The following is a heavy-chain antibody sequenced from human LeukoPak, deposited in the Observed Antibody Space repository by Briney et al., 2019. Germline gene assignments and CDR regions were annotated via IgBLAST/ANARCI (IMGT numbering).Heavy chain of an antibody. CDR3: ARDRLFYYYYDSSGYYYPLDY. CDR1: GYTFTSYG. CDR2: ISAYNGNT. D-gene: IGHD3-22*01. V-gene: IGHV1-18*01. Sequence: ASVKVSCKASGYTFTSYGISWVRQAPGQGLEWMGWISAYNGNTNYAQKLQGRVTMTTDTSTSTAYMELRSLRSDDTAVYYCARDRLFYYYYDSSGYYYPLDYWGQGTLVTVSS. J-gene: IGHJ4*02.